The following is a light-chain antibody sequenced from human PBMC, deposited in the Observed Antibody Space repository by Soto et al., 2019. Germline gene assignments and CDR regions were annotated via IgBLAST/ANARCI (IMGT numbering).Light chain of an antibody. CDR1: SSDLGGYNY. V-gene: IGLV2-14*01. CDR2: QVS. J-gene: IGLJ1*01. CDR3: CSYAGSSTNYV. Sequence: QSALTQPASVSGSPGQSITISCTGTSSDLGGYNYVSWYQHHPGKAPKLMIYQVSNRPSGVSNRFSGSKSGNTASLTISGLQAEDEADYYCCSYAGSSTNYVFGTGTKLTVL.